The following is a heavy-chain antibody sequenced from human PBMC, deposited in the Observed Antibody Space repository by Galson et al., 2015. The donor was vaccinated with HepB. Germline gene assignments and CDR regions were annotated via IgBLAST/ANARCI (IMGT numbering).Heavy chain of an antibody. CDR3: AKNGAAASSMDV. CDR1: GFTFSSYG. J-gene: IGHJ6*02. V-gene: IGHV3-30*18. D-gene: IGHD6-13*01. CDR2: ISYDGSNK. Sequence: SLRLSCAASGFTFSSYGMHWVRQAPGKGLEWVAVISYDGSNKYYADSVKGRFTISRDNSKNTLYLQMNSLRAEDTAVYYCAKNGAAASSMDVWGQGTTVTVSS.